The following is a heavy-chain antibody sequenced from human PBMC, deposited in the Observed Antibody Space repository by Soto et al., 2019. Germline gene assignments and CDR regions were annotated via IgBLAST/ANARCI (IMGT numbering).Heavy chain of an antibody. CDR2: ISSSSSYI. D-gene: IGHD6-13*01. V-gene: IGHV3-21*01. CDR3: ARSLAAAGSDGMDV. CDR1: GFTFSSYS. J-gene: IGHJ6*02. Sequence: EVQLVESGGGLVKPGGSLRLSCAASGFTFSSYSMNWVRQAPGKGLEWVSSISSSSSYIYYADSVKGRFTISRDNAKNSLYLQMNSLRAEYTAVYYCARSLAAAGSDGMDVWGHGTTVTVSS.